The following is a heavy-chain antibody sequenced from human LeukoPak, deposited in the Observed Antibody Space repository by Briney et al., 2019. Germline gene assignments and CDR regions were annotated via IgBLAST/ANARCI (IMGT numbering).Heavy chain of an antibody. CDR2: ISGSGGST. J-gene: IGHJ3*02. CDR1: GFTFSSYA. V-gene: IGHV3-23*01. Sequence: GGSLRLSCAASGFTFSSYAMSWVRQAPGKELEWVSAISGSGGSTYYADSVKGRFTISRDNSKNTLYLQMNSLRAEDTAVYYCAKEGVDYDFWSGYSSSDAFDIWGQGTMVTVSS. CDR3: AKEGVDYDFWSGYSSSDAFDI. D-gene: IGHD3-3*01.